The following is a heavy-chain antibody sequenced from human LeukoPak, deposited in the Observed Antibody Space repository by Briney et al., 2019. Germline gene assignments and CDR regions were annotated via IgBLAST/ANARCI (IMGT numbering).Heavy chain of an antibody. D-gene: IGHD6-19*01. J-gene: IGHJ4*02. CDR2: IYPGDSDT. V-gene: IGHV5-51*01. CDR1: GYSFTTYW. CDR3: ARRFSGYSSGSDY. Sequence: GESLKISCKGSGYSFTTYWIGWVRQMPGRGLEWMGIIYPGDSDTRYSPSFQGQVTISADKPISTAYLQWSSLKASDTAMYYCARRFSGYSSGSDYWGQGTLVTVSS.